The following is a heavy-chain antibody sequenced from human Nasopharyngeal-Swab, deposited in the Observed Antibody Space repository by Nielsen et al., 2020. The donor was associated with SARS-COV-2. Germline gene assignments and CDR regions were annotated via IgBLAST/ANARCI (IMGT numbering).Heavy chain of an antibody. D-gene: IGHD4-17*01. CDR3: ALETGTTVTTWGGY. V-gene: IGHV1-69*01. CDR2: IIPIFGTA. Sequence: WVRQAPGQGLEWMGGIIPIFGTANYAQKFQGRVTITAGESTSTAYMELSSLRSEDTAVYYCALETGTTVTTWGGYWGQGTLVTVSS. J-gene: IGHJ4*02.